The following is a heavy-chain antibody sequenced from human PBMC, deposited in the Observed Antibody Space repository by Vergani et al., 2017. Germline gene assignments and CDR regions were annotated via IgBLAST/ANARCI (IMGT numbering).Heavy chain of an antibody. D-gene: IGHD1-26*01. CDR1: GGTFSSYG. J-gene: IGHJ4*02. Sequence: VQLVQSGAEVKKPGSSVKVSCKASGGTFSSYGISWVQQAPGKGLEWMGLVDPEDGETIYAEKFQGRVTITADTSTDTAYMELSSLRSEDTAVYYCATVLSAGSWGQGTLVTVSS. CDR2: VDPEDGET. CDR3: ATVLSAGS. V-gene: IGHV1-69-2*01.